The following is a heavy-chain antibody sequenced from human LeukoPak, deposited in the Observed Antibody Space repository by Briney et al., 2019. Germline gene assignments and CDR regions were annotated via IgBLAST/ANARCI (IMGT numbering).Heavy chain of an antibody. J-gene: IGHJ3*02. CDR1: GFTFSSYW. D-gene: IGHD3-22*01. CDR2: IKQDGSEK. CDR3: AREEWVQGVTMIVVVTGAFDI. V-gene: IGHV3-7*01. Sequence: GGSLRLSCAASGFTFSSYWMSWVRQAPGKGLEWVANIKQDGSEKYYVDSVKGRFTISRDNAKNSLYLQMNSLRAEDTAVYYCAREEWVQGVTMIVVVTGAFDIWGQGTMVTVSS.